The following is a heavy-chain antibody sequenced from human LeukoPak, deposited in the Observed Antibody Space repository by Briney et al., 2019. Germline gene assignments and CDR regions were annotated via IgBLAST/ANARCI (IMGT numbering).Heavy chain of an antibody. CDR3: ARKRFYYDSSGYRADFDY. Sequence: ASVKVSCKASGYTFTGYYMHWVRQAPGQGLEWMGWINPNSGGTNYAQKFQGRVTMTRDTSISTAYMELSRLRSDDTAVYYCARKRFYYDSSGYRADFDYWGQGTLVTVSS. V-gene: IGHV1-2*02. CDR1: GYTFTGYY. CDR2: INPNSGGT. J-gene: IGHJ4*02. D-gene: IGHD3-22*01.